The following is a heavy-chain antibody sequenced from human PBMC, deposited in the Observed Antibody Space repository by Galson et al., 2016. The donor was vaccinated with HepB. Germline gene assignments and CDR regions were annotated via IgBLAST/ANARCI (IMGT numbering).Heavy chain of an antibody. D-gene: IGHD3-10*02. CDR1: GYTFGIYH. Sequence: SVKVSCKASGYTFGIYHIHWVRQAPGQGLEWMGVINPSGGRPASPPPFPFLFPLPLSPSPLPVFLALSGLRSGATAVDSCARDVYNVFCDNDCPVGMDVWGQGTTVIVSS. V-gene: IGHV1-46*01. J-gene: IGHJ6*02. CDR2: INPSGGRP. CDR3: ARDVYNVFCDNDCPVGMDV.